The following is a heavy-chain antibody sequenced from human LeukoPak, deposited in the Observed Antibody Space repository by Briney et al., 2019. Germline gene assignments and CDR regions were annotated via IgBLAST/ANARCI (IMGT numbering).Heavy chain of an antibody. CDR2: ISTSSSTI. Sequence: GGSLRLSCAASGFIFSTYSMNWVRQPPGKGLEGISYISTSSSTIAYADSVKGRFTISSDIVKNSLYLQTNSLRAEDTAVYYCARDHHYSLDYWGQGTLVTVSS. CDR1: GFIFSTYS. V-gene: IGHV3-48*01. D-gene: IGHD2-21*01. J-gene: IGHJ4*02. CDR3: ARDHHYSLDY.